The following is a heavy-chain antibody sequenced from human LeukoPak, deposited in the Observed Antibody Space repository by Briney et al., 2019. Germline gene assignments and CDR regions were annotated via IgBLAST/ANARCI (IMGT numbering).Heavy chain of an antibody. CDR1: GGSISSYY. Sequence: PSETLSLTCTVSGGSISSYYWSWIRQPAGKGLEWIGRIYTSGSTNYNPSLKSRVTMSVDTSKNQFSLKLSSVTAADTAVYYCARDGIAARPEGMDVWGKGTTVTVSS. CDR2: IYTSGST. CDR3: ARDGIAARPEGMDV. V-gene: IGHV4-4*07. D-gene: IGHD6-6*01. J-gene: IGHJ6*04.